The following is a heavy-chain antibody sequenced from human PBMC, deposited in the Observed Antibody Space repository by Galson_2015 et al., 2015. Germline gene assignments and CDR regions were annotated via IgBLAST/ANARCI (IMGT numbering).Heavy chain of an antibody. CDR2: IVPMFGIP. CDR3: AREMAAKTPVFDS. V-gene: IGHV1-69*10. J-gene: IGHJ4*02. CDR1: GGTFRNYA. Sequence: SVKVSCKASGGTFRNYALNWLRQAPGQGPEWMGDIVPMFGIPNYAQRLQGRVTITADSSTATTYMELSRLQSDDTAMYYCAREMAAKTPVFDSWGQGTLVTVSS. D-gene: IGHD4-23*01.